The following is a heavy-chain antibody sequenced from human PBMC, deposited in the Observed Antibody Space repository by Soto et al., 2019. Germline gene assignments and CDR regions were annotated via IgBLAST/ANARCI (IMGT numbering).Heavy chain of an antibody. J-gene: IGHJ6*02. Sequence: SVKVSCKASGGTFSSYAISWVRQAPGQGLEWMGGIIPIFGTANYAQKFQGRVTITADESTSTAYMELSSLRSEDTAVYYCASRFWSGYYGYYYSGMDVWGQGTTVTVSS. V-gene: IGHV1-69*13. CDR3: ASRFWSGYYGYYYSGMDV. CDR1: GGTFSSYA. CDR2: IIPIFGTA. D-gene: IGHD3-3*01.